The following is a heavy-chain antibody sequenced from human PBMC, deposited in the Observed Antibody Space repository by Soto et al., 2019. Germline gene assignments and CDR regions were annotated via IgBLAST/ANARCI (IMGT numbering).Heavy chain of an antibody. J-gene: IGHJ4*02. D-gene: IGHD3-16*02. CDR3: ARGRYDYIWGSYRRTYYFDY. CDR1: GGSFSGYY. CDR2: INHSGST. Sequence: SETLSLTCAVYGGSFSGYYLSWIRQPPGKGLEWIGEINHSGSTNYNPSLKSRVTISVDTSKNQFSLKLSSVTAADTAVYYCARGRYDYIWGSYRRTYYFDYWGQGTLVTVSS. V-gene: IGHV4-34*01.